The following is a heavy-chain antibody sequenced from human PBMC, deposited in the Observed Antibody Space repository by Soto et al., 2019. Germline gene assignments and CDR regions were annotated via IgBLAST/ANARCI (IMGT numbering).Heavy chain of an antibody. CDR1: GFTFSSYW. J-gene: IGHJ4*02. D-gene: IGHD3-9*01. CDR3: ARDRTIRYFDWLSPGGSADY. V-gene: IGHV3-7*01. Sequence: GGSLRLSCAASGFTFSSYWMSWVRQAPGKGLEWVANIKQDGSEKYYVDSVKGRFTISRDNSKNTLYLQMNSLRAEDTAVYYCARDRTIRYFDWLSPGGSADYWGQGTLVTVSS. CDR2: IKQDGSEK.